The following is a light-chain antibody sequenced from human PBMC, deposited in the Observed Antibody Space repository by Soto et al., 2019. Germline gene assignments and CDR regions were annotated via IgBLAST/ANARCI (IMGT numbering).Light chain of an antibody. CDR3: QQLNSYLR. CDR1: QGISSY. V-gene: IGKV1-9*01. Sequence: IQLTQSPSSLSASVGDRVTITCRASQGISSYLAWYQQTPGKAPKLLIYAASTSQSGVPSRFSGSGSGTDFTLTISSLQPEDSATYYCQQLNSYLRFGQGTRLEIK. J-gene: IGKJ5*01. CDR2: AAS.